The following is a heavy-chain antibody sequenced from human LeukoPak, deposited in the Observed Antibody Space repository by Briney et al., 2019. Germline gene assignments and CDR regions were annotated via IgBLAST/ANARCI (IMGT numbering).Heavy chain of an antibody. D-gene: IGHD5-18*01. Sequence: ASVKVSCKASGYTFTSYAMNWVRQAPGQGLEWMGIIDPSGGSTSYAQKFQGRVTMTRDTSTSTVYMELSSLRSEDTAVYYCARDLGTGYSYDLYMDVWGKGTTVTISS. V-gene: IGHV1-46*01. CDR3: ARDLGTGYSYDLYMDV. CDR1: GYTFTSYA. J-gene: IGHJ6*03. CDR2: IDPSGGST.